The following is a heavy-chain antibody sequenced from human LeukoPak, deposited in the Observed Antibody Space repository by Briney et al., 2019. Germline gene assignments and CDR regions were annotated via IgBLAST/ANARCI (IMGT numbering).Heavy chain of an antibody. V-gene: IGHV3-23*01. CDR1: GVIISSYA. D-gene: IGHD2/OR15-2a*01. CDR3: AKDRVSPGFNWFDP. J-gene: IGHJ5*02. Sequence: GGSLRLSCAASGVIISSYAMSWVRQAPGKGLEWVSAINGRGDSTYYADFVKGRFTISRDNSKSTVYLQMNSLRTEDTAVYYCAKDRVSPGFNWFDPWGQGTLVTVSS. CDR2: INGRGDST.